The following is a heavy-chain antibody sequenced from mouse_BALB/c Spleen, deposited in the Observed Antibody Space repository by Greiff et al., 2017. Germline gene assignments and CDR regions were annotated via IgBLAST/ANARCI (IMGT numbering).Heavy chain of an antibody. V-gene: IGHV3-6*02. J-gene: IGHJ2*01. CDR1: GYSITSGYY. CDR2: ISYDGSN. CDR3: ASLGRRGVFDY. D-gene: IGHD4-1*01. Sequence: DVKLQESGPGLVKPSQSLSLTCSVTGYSITSGYYWNWIRQFPGNKLEWMGYISYDGSNNYNPSLKNRISITRDTSKNQFFLKLNSVTTEDTATYYCASLGRRGVFDYWGQGTTLTVSS.